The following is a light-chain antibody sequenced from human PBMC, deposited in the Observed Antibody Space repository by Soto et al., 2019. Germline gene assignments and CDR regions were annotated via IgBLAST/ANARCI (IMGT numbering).Light chain of an antibody. Sequence: EIVLTQSPGTLSVSPGERATLSCRASQSLNSNSLAWYQQKPGQAPRLLIYNAYNRASGIPDRFSGSGSGPDFTLTISRLEPEDFVVYHCQQYDGSPRTFGQGTKVEVK. CDR2: NAY. J-gene: IGKJ1*01. V-gene: IGKV3-20*01. CDR3: QQYDGSPRT. CDR1: QSLNSNS.